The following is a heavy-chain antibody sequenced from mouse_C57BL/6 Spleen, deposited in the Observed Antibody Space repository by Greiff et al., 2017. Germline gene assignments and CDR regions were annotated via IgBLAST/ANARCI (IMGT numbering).Heavy chain of an antibody. CDR2: IDPSDSYT. CDR3: AGHYYYGSSYDYAMDY. Sequence: QVQLQQPGAELVMPGASVKLSCKASGYTFTSYWMHWVKQRPGQGLEWIGEIDPSDSYTNYNQKFKGQSTLTVDKASSTAYMQLSSLASEDSAVYYCAGHYYYGSSYDYAMDYWGQGTSVTVSS. J-gene: IGHJ4*01. D-gene: IGHD1-1*01. V-gene: IGHV1-69*01. CDR1: GYTFTSYW.